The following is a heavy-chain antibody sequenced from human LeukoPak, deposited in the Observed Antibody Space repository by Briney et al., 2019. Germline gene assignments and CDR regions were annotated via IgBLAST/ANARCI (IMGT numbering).Heavy chain of an antibody. V-gene: IGHV3-21*01. D-gene: IGHD1-1*01. CDR1: AFTFSSYS. CDR3: ARRPSAHTGDY. Sequence: PGGSLRLSCAASAFTFSSYSMNWVRQAPGEGLEWVSSISSSSSYIYYADSVKGRFTISRDNAKNSLYLQMNSLRAEDTAVYYCARRPSAHTGDYWGQGTLVTVSS. CDR2: ISSSSSYI. J-gene: IGHJ4*02.